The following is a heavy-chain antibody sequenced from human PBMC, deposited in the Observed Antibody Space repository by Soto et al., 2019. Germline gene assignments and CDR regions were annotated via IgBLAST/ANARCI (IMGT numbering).Heavy chain of an antibody. Sequence: TGGSLELSCAASGLSVRINYMTWVRKAPGKGLECVSVIYAGGNTYYPDSVKGRFTISSDNSKNTLFLQMNNLRAEDTAVYYCARVTTFYDILTSSYALNYFDYWGQGTRVTVS. J-gene: IGHJ4*02. CDR2: IYAGGNT. CDR1: GLSVRINY. V-gene: IGHV3-53*01. CDR3: ARVTTFYDILTSSYALNYFDY. D-gene: IGHD3-9*01.